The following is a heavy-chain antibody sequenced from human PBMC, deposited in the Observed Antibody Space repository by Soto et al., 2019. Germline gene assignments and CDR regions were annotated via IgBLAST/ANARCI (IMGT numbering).Heavy chain of an antibody. CDR1: GFAFSDSW. J-gene: IGHJ4*02. V-gene: IGHV3-7*01. CDR3: ARGQLQWLYDFDY. Sequence: GVLRLSCAASGFAFSDSWMKWVRQAPGKGLEWVASTVPDGSERYYVPSVKGRFTISRDNTKTSLYLQMNSLRVDDTAIYYCARGQLQWLYDFDYGGQGTLVTVSS. D-gene: IGHD4-4*01. CDR2: TVPDGSER.